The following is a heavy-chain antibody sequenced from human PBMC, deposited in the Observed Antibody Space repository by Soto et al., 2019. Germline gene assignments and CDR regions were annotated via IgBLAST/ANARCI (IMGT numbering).Heavy chain of an antibody. CDR2: ISAYNGNT. V-gene: IGHV1-18*01. CDR1: GYTFTSDG. D-gene: IGHD2-15*01. CDR3: ARGVAATGGSWFDP. J-gene: IGHJ5*02. Sequence: ASVKVSCKASGYTFTSDGISWVRQAPGQGLEWMGWISAYNGNTNYAQKLQDRVTMTTDTSTSTAYMELRSLRSDDTAVYYCARGVAATGGSWFDPWGQGTLVTVSS.